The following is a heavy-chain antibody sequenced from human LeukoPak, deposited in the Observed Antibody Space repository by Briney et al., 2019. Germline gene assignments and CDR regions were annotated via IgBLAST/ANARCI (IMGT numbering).Heavy chain of an antibody. Sequence: ASVTVSCKASGGTFSSYAISWVRQPPGQGLEWMGGIIPIFGTANYAQKFQGRVTITTDESTSTAYMELSSLRSEDTAVYYCARDNYAGANWFDPWGQGTLVTVSS. D-gene: IGHD1-7*01. J-gene: IGHJ5*02. CDR3: ARDNYAGANWFDP. CDR2: IIPIFGTA. CDR1: GGTFSSYA. V-gene: IGHV1-69*05.